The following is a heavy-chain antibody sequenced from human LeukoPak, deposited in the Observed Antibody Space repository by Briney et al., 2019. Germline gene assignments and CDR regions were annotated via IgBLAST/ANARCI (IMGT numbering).Heavy chain of an antibody. V-gene: IGHV4-34*01. J-gene: IGHJ5*02. CDR1: GGSFSGYY. CDR2: INHSGST. D-gene: IGHD3-3*01. Sequence: KPSETLSLTCAVYGGSFSGYYWSWIRQPPGKGLEWIGEINHSGSTNYNPSLKSRVTISVDTSKNQFSLKLSSVTAADTAVYYCARDGGENDFWSGYSKGSWFDPWGQGTLVTVSS. CDR3: ARDGGENDFWSGYSKGSWFDP.